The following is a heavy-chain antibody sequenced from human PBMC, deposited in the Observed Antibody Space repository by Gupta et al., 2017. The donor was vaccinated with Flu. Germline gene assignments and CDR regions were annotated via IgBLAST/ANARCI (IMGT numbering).Heavy chain of an antibody. CDR3: AKSRPYFVVVPASTNSYYGMDV. V-gene: IGHV3-23*01. J-gene: IGHJ6*02. Sequence: QLLESGGGLVQPGGSLRLSCAAPGFSFSSHDLIWVLQSPGKGLEWVSGVSATGSSTYYAGSVEGRFTVSRDNSRNTVDLQMNGLRVDDTAVYYCAKSRPYFVVVPASTNSYYGMDVWGQGTTVTVSS. CDR2: VSATGSST. CDR1: GFSFSSHD. D-gene: IGHD2-2*01.